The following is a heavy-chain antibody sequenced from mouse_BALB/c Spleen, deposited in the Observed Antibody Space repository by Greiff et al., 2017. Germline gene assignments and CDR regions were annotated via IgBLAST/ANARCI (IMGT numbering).Heavy chain of an antibody. Sequence: EVQLQQSGPELVKPGASVKISCKASGYTFTDYNMHWVKPTHGKSLEWIGYIYPYDGSTGYNQKFKSKATLTVANSSSTAYMEHRRLTSEDSAVYYSASGHCYGSRYYAMDYWGQGTSVTVSA. CDR1: GYTFTDYN. D-gene: IGHD1-1*01. CDR2: IYPYDGST. V-gene: IGHV1S29*02. J-gene: IGHJ4*01. CDR3: ASGHCYGSRYYAMDY.